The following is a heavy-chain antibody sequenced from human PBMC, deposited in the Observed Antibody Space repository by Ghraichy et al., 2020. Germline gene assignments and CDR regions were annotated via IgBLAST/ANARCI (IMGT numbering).Heavy chain of an antibody. D-gene: IGHD5-12*01. V-gene: IGHV4-39*01. J-gene: IGHJ4*02. CDR1: GGSISSSSYY. CDR2: IYYSGST. Sequence: SETLSLTCTVSGGSISSSSYYWGWIRQPPGKGLEWIGSIYYSGSTYYNPSLKSRVTISVDTSKNQFSLKLSSVTAADTAVYYCARLPIVATISDYWGQGTLVTVSS. CDR3: ARLPIVATISDY.